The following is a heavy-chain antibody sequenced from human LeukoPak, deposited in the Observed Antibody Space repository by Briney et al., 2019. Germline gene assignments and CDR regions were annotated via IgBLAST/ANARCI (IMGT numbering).Heavy chain of an antibody. CDR3: DYQGN. Sequence: GGSLRLSCAASGFTFGSSEINWMRQPPGRGPQWVSSITGDSSSIHYADSVKGRFTISRDRDSGEILVCLDMNSLRDEDTGVYYCDYQGNWGPGTLVTVSS. CDR2: ITGDSSSI. CDR1: GFTFGSSE. J-gene: IGHJ1*01. V-gene: IGHV3-48*03. D-gene: IGHD5-12*01.